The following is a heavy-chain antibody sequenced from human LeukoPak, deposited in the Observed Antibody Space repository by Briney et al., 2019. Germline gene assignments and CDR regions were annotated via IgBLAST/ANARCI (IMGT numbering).Heavy chain of an antibody. D-gene: IGHD1-26*01. V-gene: IGHV3-74*01. J-gene: IGHJ3*02. CDR2: ISPDDKTT. Sequence: GGSLRLSCAASGFTFDDYAMHWVRQAPGKGLVWVSRISPDDKTTSYADSVKGRFTVSRDDAKKTLYLQMNSLRAEDTAVYYCLTIVETTIDGFDIWGQGAMVTVSS. CDR1: GFTFDDYA. CDR3: LTIVETTIDGFDI.